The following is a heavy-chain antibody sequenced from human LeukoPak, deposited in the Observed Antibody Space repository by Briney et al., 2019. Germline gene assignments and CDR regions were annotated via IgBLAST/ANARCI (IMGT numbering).Heavy chain of an antibody. V-gene: IGHV3-73*01. Sequence: GGSLRLSCAASGYTFSGSAMHWVRQASGKGLEWVGRIRSKANSYAAAYAASVKGRFTISRDDSKNTAYLQMNSLKTEDTAVYYCTRHSTAARREGGFYYYYYMDVWGKGTTVAVSS. CDR2: IRSKANSYAA. D-gene: IGHD6-6*01. J-gene: IGHJ6*03. CDR3: TRHSTAARREGGFYYYYYMDV. CDR1: GYTFSGSA.